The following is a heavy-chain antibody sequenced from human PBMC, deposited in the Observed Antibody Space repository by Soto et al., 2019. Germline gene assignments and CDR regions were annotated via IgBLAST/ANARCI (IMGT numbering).Heavy chain of an antibody. J-gene: IGHJ4*02. D-gene: IGHD6-19*01. CDR1: GGSISSNYF. CDR2: ISHSGSV. CDR3: ARIFGWYAIAY. V-gene: IGHV4-4*02. Sequence: QVLLQESGPGLVQPSGTLSLSCAVSGGSISSNYFWGWVRQPPGKGLEWVGDISHSGSVNYNPSLKSRVPISIDKSKNQFSLKLNAVTAWDTAVYYCARIFGWYAIAYWGQGTLVIVSS.